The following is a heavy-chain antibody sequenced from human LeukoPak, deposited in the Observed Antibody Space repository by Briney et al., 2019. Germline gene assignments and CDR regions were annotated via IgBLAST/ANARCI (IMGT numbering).Heavy chain of an antibody. CDR2: ISSSGGAI. J-gene: IGHJ4*02. Sequence: RGSLRLSCVVSGFRSSDYYMSWIRQTPGKGLELISYISSSGGAIYYADSVKGRFTISLDNAKNSLYLQLDSLSAEDTAVYYCASLYDSTGFCFDYWGQGALLTVSS. CDR1: GFRSSDYY. V-gene: IGHV3-11*01. CDR3: ASLYDSTGFCFDY. D-gene: IGHD3-22*01.